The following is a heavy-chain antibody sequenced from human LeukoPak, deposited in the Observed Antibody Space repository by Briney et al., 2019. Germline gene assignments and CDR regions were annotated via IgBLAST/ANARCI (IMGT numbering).Heavy chain of an antibody. Sequence: GGSLRLSCAASGFTFTNDFMTWVRQAPGKGLEWVANIKQDGSEKYYVDSVKGRFTISRDNAKNSLYLQMNSLRAEDTAVYYCARVGDYGDYVGWFDPWGQGTLVTVSS. J-gene: IGHJ5*02. CDR2: IKQDGSEK. V-gene: IGHV3-7*01. D-gene: IGHD4-17*01. CDR1: GFTFTNDF. CDR3: ARVGDYGDYVGWFDP.